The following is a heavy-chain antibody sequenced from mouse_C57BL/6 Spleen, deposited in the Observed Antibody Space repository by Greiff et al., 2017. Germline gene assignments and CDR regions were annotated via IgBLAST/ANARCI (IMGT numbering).Heavy chain of an antibody. J-gene: IGHJ1*03. CDR3: ARTRDYWYFDV. V-gene: IGHV5-17*01. Sequence: EVKVVESGGGLVKPGGSLKLSCAASGFTFSDYGMHWVRQAPEKGLEWVAYISSGSSTIYYADTVKGRFTISRDDAKNTLFLQMTSLRSEDTAMYYCARTRDYWYFDVWGTGTTVTVSS. CDR2: ISSGSSTI. CDR1: GFTFSDYG.